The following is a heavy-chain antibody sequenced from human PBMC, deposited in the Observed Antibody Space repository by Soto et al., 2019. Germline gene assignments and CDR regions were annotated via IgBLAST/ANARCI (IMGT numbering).Heavy chain of an antibody. Sequence: SQTLSLTCAISGDSVSSTTSAWNCIRECPSRGLEWLGRTYYRSRWYHDYAVSVRSRVIINPDTSNNQFSLHLNSVTPEDTAVYYCARDPGYFYGMDVWGQATTVTVSS. CDR3: ARDPGYFYGMDV. J-gene: IGHJ6*02. CDR1: GDSVSSTTSA. V-gene: IGHV6-1*01. CDR2: TYYRSRWYH.